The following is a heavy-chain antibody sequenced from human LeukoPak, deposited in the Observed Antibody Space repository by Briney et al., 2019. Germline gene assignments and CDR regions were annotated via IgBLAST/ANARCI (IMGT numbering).Heavy chain of an antibody. D-gene: IGHD3-10*01. CDR1: GDSISNSAYY. Sequence: SETLSLTSTVSGDSISNSAYYWVWIRQPPGKGLEWIGTITNTGNTYSNPSLKSRVTISIDTSKTQISLKLTSVTAADTAVFYCARKTPGTSVDVWGQGTPVTVSS. V-gene: IGHV4-39*01. J-gene: IGHJ6*02. CDR2: ITNTGNT. CDR3: ARKTPGTSVDV.